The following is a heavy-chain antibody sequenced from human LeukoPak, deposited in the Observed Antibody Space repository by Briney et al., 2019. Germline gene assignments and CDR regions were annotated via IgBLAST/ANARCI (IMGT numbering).Heavy chain of an antibody. CDR2: IDTSGDT. V-gene: IGHV4-4*07. CDR3: ARVSSSWYQDWYFDL. J-gene: IGHJ2*01. D-gene: IGHD6-13*01. CDR1: GGSISSYY. Sequence: SETLSLTCTVSGGSISSYYWSWIRQPAGKGLEWIGRIDTSGDTNYKPSLKSRVTMSVDTSKKQFSLKLSSVTAADTAVYYCARVSSSWYQDWYFDLWGRGTLVTVSS.